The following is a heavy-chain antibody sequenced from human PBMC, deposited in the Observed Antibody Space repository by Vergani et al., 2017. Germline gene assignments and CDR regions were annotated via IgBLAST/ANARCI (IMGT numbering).Heavy chain of an antibody. J-gene: IGHJ6*02. D-gene: IGHD2-21*01. V-gene: IGHV3-15*07. Sequence: EVQLVESGGGIVKPGGSLRLSCVASGFSFRNAWMNWVRRTPGKGLEWVGRIKSTFDRGTTDYAAAVKGRFTISRDDSKNTLFLQMNGLKTEDIGVYYCTTDPRYCGDGSCDWLRDHHYYGMDVWGQGTTVTVS. CDR1: GFSFRNAW. CDR2: IKSTFDRGTT. CDR3: TTDPRYCGDGSCDWLRDHHYYGMDV.